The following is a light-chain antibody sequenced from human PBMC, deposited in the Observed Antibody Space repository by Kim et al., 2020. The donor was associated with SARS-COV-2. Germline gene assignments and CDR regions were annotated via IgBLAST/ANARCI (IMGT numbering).Light chain of an antibody. Sequence: AALGQTVRITCQGDSLRSYYASWYQQKPGQAPVLVIYGKNNRPSGIPDRFSGSSSGNTASLTITGAQAEDEADYYCNSRDSSGNHVVFGGGTQLTVL. CDR1: SLRSYY. V-gene: IGLV3-19*01. CDR2: GKN. J-gene: IGLJ2*01. CDR3: NSRDSSGNHVV.